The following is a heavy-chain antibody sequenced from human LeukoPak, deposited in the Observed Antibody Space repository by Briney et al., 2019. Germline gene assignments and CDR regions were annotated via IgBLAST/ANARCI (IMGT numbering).Heavy chain of an antibody. CDR2: IYYSGST. CDR1: GGSISSYY. CDR3: ARVLVLQWPSLGYYFDY. Sequence: SETLSLTCTVSGGSISSYYWSWIRQPPGKGLEWIGYIYYSGSTNYNPSLKSRVTISVDTSKNQFSLKLSSVTAADTAVYYCARVLVLQWPSLGYYFDYWGQGTLVTVSS. V-gene: IGHV4-59*01. D-gene: IGHD6-19*01. J-gene: IGHJ4*02.